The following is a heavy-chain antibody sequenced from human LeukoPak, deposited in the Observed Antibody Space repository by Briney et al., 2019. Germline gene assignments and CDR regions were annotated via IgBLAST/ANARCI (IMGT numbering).Heavy chain of an antibody. CDR2: IYYSGST. CDR1: GGSISSSSYY. V-gene: IGHV4-39*01. J-gene: IGHJ3*02. Sequence: PSETPSLTCTVSGGSISSSSYYWGWIRQPPGKGLEWIGSIYYSGSTYYNPSLKSRVTISVDTSKNQFSLKLSSVTAADTAVYYCARRPIKYCSGGSCHNAFDIWGQGTMVTVSS. D-gene: IGHD2-15*01. CDR3: ARRPIKYCSGGSCHNAFDI.